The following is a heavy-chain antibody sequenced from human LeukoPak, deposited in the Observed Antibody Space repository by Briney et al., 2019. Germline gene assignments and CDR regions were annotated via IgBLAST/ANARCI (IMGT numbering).Heavy chain of an antibody. CDR1: GGSISSYY. Sequence: SETLSLTCTVSGGSISSYYWNWIRQPPGKGLEWIGSIYYSGSTNYNPSLKSRVTMSVDTSQNQFSLKLSSVTAADTAVYYCARGSDYFDYWGQGTLVTVSS. D-gene: IGHD1-26*01. CDR3: ARGSDYFDY. J-gene: IGHJ4*02. V-gene: IGHV4-59*08. CDR2: IYYSGST.